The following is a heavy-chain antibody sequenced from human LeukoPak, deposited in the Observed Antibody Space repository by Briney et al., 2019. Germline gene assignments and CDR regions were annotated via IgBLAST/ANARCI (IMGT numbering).Heavy chain of an antibody. Sequence: GSLRLSCAVSGITLSNYGMSWVRQAPGKGLEWVAGISDSGGSTNYADSVKGRFTISRDNPKNTLYLQMNSLGAEDTAVYFCARRGVVIRVILVGFHKEAFYFDSWGQGALVTVSS. J-gene: IGHJ4*02. CDR1: GITLSNYG. CDR2: ISDSGGST. CDR3: ARRGVVIRVILVGFHKEAFYFDS. V-gene: IGHV3-23*01. D-gene: IGHD3-22*01.